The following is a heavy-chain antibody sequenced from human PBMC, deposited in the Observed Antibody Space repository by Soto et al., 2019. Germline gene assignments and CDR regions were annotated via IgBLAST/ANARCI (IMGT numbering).Heavy chain of an antibody. V-gene: IGHV4-30-2*01. J-gene: IGHJ5*02. CDR1: GGSISSGGYS. CDR2: IYHSGST. CDR3: ARSLPRYYGSGSYYNEGILLDP. D-gene: IGHD3-10*01. Sequence: SETLSLTCAVSGGSISSGGYSWSWIRQPPGKGLEWIGYIYHSGSTYYNPSLKSRVTISVDRSKNQFSLKLSSVTAADTAVYYCARSLPRYYGSGSYYNEGILLDPSGQGTLVTVYS.